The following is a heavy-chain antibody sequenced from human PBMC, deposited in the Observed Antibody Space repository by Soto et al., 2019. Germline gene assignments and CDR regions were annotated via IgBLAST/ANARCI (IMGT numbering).Heavy chain of an antibody. CDR3: ARRRRGRKGRDFDY. V-gene: IGHV3-30*03. Sequence: QVQLVESGGGVVQPGRSLRLSCAASEFTFSSYGRHWVRQAPGKGLERVAVISYDGSNKYYADSVKGRFTISRDNSKNTLYLQRNSLRAEDTAVYYCARRRRGRKGRDFDYWGQGTLVTVSS. J-gene: IGHJ4*02. CDR2: ISYDGSNK. CDR1: EFTFSSYG. D-gene: IGHD3-10*01.